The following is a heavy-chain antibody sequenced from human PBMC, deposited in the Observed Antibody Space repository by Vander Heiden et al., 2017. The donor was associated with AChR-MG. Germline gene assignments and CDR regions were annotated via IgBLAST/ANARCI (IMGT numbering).Heavy chain of an antibody. CDR1: GGSITNNDYY. CDR3: AGLVGGTVLYWCEP. D-gene: IGHD1-26*01. V-gene: IGHV4-39*01. Sequence: QLQLQESGPGLVKSSETLSLTCTVSGGSITNNDYYWAWIRQSPGKGLEWIGTIYHSGATNYNPSLKSRVAMSIDTSKNQFSLKLSSVTAADTAVYYGAGLVGGTVLYWCEPWGQGTLGTVSS. J-gene: IGHJ5*02. CDR2: IYHSGAT.